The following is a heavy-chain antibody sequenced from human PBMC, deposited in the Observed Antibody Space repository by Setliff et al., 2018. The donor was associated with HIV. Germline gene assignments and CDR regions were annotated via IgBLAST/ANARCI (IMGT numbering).Heavy chain of an antibody. D-gene: IGHD3-22*01. V-gene: IGHV3-23*01. CDR1: GFTFSDYY. J-gene: IGHJ4*02. Sequence: GGSLRLSCAASGFTFSDYYMSWVRQAPGKGLDWVSAISGSAGSTYYADSVKGRFTISRDNSKSTLYLQMNSLRAEDTAVYYGAKAARDYYDSSGYYIGIDYWGRGTLVTVSS. CDR3: AKAARDYYDSSGYYIGIDY. CDR2: ISGSAGST.